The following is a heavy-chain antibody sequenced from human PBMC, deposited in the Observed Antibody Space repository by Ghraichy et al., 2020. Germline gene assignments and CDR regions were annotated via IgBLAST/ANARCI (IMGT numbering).Heavy chain of an antibody. V-gene: IGHV3-23*01. CDR1: GFTFSSYA. CDR2: ISGSGGST. J-gene: IGHJ6*02. Sequence: GGSLRLSCAASGFTFSSYAMSWVRQAPGKGLEWVSAISGSGGSTYYADSVKGRFTISRDNSKNTLYLQINSLRAEDTAVYYCAKDFPYDFPPYYGMDVWGQGTTVTVSS. CDR3: AKDFPYDFPPYYGMDV. D-gene: IGHD3-3*01.